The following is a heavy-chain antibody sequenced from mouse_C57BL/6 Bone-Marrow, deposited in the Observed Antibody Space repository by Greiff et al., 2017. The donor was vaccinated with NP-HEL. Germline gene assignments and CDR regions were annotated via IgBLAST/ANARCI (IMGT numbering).Heavy chain of an antibody. Sequence: DVKLVESGGGLVQPGGSLKLSCAASGFTFSDYGMAWVRQAPRKGPEWVAFISNLAYSIYYADTVTGRFTISRENAKNTLYLEMSSLRSEDTAMYYCARHEGRLFYAMDYWGQGTSVTVSS. D-gene: IGHD3-2*02. CDR3: ARHEGRLFYAMDY. CDR1: GFTFSDYG. J-gene: IGHJ4*01. V-gene: IGHV5-15*01. CDR2: ISNLAYSI.